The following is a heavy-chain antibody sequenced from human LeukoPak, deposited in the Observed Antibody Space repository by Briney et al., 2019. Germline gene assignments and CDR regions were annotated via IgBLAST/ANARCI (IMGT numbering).Heavy chain of an antibody. J-gene: IGHJ5*02. D-gene: IGHD3-10*01. CDR2: MNPNSGNT. Sequence: GASVKVSCKASGYTFTSYDINWVRQATGQGLEWMGWMNPNSGNTGYAQKFQGRVTMTRNTSITTAYMELSSLRSEDTAVYYCARNSGDYYGSGSYYNWFDPWGQGTLVTVSS. CDR3: ARNSGDYYGSGSYYNWFDP. V-gene: IGHV1-8*01. CDR1: GYTFTSYD.